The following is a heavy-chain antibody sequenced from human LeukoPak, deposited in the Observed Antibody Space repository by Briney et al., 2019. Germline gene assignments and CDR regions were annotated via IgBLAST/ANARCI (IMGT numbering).Heavy chain of an antibody. CDR1: GFTFNSNA. D-gene: IGHD6-13*01. Sequence: PGGSLRLSCVASGFTFNSNAMSWVRQAPGKGLEWVSVISRSGGSTYYADSAKGRFTISRDNSKNTVYVQMNSLRAEDTAVYYCAKGYDSSSWFSPLDYWGQGTLVTVSS. CDR2: ISRSGGST. CDR3: AKGYDSSSWFSPLDY. J-gene: IGHJ4*02. V-gene: IGHV3-23*01.